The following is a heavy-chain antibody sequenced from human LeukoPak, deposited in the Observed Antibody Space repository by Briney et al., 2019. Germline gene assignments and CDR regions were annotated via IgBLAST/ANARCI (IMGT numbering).Heavy chain of an antibody. D-gene: IGHD3-22*01. CDR3: AKRGVVIRVILVGFHKEAYYFNS. Sequence: GGSLRLSCAVSGITLSNYGMTWVRQAPGKGLEWVAGISDSGGKTNYADSVKGRFTISRDNPKNTLYLQMNSLRAEDTAMYFCAKRGVVIRVILVGFHKEAYYFNSWGQGALVTVSS. V-gene: IGHV3-23*01. CDR2: ISDSGGKT. J-gene: IGHJ4*02. CDR1: GITLSNYG.